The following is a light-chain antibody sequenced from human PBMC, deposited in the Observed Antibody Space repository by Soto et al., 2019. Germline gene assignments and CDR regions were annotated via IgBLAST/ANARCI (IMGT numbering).Light chain of an antibody. CDR2: GAI. J-gene: IGKJ1*01. V-gene: IGKV3-15*01. CDR1: QNVRRN. Sequence: EIVMTQSPATLSVSPEDRVTLSCRASQNVRRNIAWYQQKPGQAPTLLLFGAITRATGIPARFSGSGSGTEFTLTISSLQSEDSAIYYCQRYNVWPPWTFGQGTKVDIK. CDR3: QRYNVWPPWT.